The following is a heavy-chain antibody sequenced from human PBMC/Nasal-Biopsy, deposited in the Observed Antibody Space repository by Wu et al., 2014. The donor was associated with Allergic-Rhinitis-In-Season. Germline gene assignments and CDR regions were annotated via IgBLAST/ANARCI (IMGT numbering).Heavy chain of an antibody. CDR2: IYHSGST. V-gene: IGHV4-30-2*04. CDR3: ARHPYYYYMDV. Sequence: EWIGYIYHSGSTYYNPSLKSRLTISVDTSKNQFSLKLSSVTAADTAVYYCARHPYYYYMDVWGKGTTVTVSS. J-gene: IGHJ6*03.